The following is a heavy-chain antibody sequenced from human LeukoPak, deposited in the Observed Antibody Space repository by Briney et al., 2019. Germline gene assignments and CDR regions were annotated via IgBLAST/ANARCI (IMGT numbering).Heavy chain of an antibody. J-gene: IGHJ4*02. D-gene: IGHD3-22*01. CDR1: GFTFYAYA. CDR2: LTNTGGTK. CDR3: ARSAYLDSSGYYFDF. V-gene: IGHV3-23*01. Sequence: GGSLRLSCTASGFTFYAYAMNWVRQAPGKGLEWVSGLTNTGGTKYYADSVKGRFSISRDNSKITVSLQMNSLSADDTAVYYCARSAYLDSSGYYFDFWGQGTLVTVSS.